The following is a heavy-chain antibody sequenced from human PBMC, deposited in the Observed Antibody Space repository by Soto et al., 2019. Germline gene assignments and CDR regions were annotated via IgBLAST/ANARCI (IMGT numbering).Heavy chain of an antibody. Sequence: ASVKVSCKASGYTFTGYYMHWVRQAPGQGLGWMGWINPNSGGTNYAQKIQGWVTMTRDTSISTAYMELSRLRSDDTAVYYCARASGSYCDYWGQGTLVTVSS. J-gene: IGHJ4*02. V-gene: IGHV1-2*04. CDR1: GYTFTGYY. D-gene: IGHD1-26*01. CDR3: ARASGSYCDY. CDR2: INPNSGGT.